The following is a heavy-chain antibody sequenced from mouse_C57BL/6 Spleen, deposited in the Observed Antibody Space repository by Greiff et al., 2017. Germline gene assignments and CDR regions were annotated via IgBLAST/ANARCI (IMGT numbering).Heavy chain of an antibody. Sequence: EVKVVESEGGLVQPGSSMKLSCTASGFTFSDYYMAWVRQVPEKGLEWVANIDYDGSSTYYLDSLKSRFIISRDNAKNILYLQMSSLKSEDTATYYCARDGRAMDYWGQGTSVTVSS. CDR1: GFTFSDYY. CDR3: ARDGRAMDY. CDR2: IDYDGSST. J-gene: IGHJ4*01. V-gene: IGHV5-16*01.